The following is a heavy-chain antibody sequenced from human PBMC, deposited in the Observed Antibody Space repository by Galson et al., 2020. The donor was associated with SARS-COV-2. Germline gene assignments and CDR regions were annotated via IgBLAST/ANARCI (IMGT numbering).Heavy chain of an antibody. J-gene: IGHJ5*02. CDR2: MNPKSGNA. Sequence: ASVKVSCNASGYTFTSYDINWLRPAPGQGLEWMGWMNPKSGNAGDAQTFQGRVTMTRNTSISTAYMELSSLRSEDAAVYYCARQGFDPWGQGTRVTVSS. V-gene: IGHV1-8*01. CDR3: ARQGFDP. CDR1: GYTFTSYD.